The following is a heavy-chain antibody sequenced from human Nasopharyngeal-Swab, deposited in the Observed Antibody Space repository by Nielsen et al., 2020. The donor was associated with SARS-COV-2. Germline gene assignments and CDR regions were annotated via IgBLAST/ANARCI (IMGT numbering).Heavy chain of an antibody. D-gene: IGHD2-15*01. CDR3: ARDRLYCSGGSCYGGNWFDP. V-gene: IGHV4-4*07. CDR1: GGSISSYY. Sequence: SETLSLTCTVSGGSISSYYWSWIRQPAGKGLEWIGRIYTSGSTNYNPSLKSRVTMSVDTSKNQFSLKLSSVTAADTAVYYCARDRLYCSGGSCYGGNWFDPWGQGTLVTVSS. CDR2: IYTSGST. J-gene: IGHJ5*02.